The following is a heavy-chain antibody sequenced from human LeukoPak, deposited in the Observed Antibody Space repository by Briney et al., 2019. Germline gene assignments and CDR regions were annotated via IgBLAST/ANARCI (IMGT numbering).Heavy chain of an antibody. J-gene: IGHJ5*02. CDR3: ALFYYDSSGYWFDP. CDR1: GLTFSSYS. CDR2: ISSSGSTI. D-gene: IGHD3-22*01. V-gene: IGHV3-48*04. Sequence: PGGSLRLSCAASGLTFSSYSMNWVRQAPGKGLEWVSYISSSGSTIYYADSVKGRFTISRDNAKNSLYLQMNSLRAEDTAVYYCALFYYDSSGYWFDPWGQGTLVTVSS.